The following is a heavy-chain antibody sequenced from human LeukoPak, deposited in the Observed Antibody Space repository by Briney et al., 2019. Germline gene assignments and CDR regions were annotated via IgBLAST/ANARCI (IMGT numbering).Heavy chain of an antibody. CDR2: ISGSGGST. CDR3: AKAYLPRAGTAYYYGMDV. D-gene: IGHD6-19*01. CDR1: GFAFSSYA. Sequence: PGGSLRLSCAASGFAFSSYAMSWVRQAPGKGLEWVSAISGSGGSTYYADSVKGRFTISRDNSKNTLYLQMNSLRAEDTAVYYCAKAYLPRAGTAYYYGMDVWGQGTTVTVSS. J-gene: IGHJ6*02. V-gene: IGHV3-23*01.